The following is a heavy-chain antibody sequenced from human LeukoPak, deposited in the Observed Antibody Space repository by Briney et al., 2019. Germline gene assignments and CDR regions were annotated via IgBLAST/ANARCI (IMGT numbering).Heavy chain of an antibody. J-gene: IGHJ6*03. V-gene: IGHV3-21*01. D-gene: IGHD6-13*01. CDR2: ISSSSSYI. Sequence: GGSLRLSCAASGFTFSSYSMSWVRQAPGKGLEWVSSISSSSSYIYYADSVKGRFTISRDNAKNSLYLQMNSLRAEDTAVYYCARSLSGGITEYSSRGYYYYYYMDVWGKGTTVTISS. CDR1: GFTFSSYS. CDR3: ARSLSGGITEYSSRGYYYYYYMDV.